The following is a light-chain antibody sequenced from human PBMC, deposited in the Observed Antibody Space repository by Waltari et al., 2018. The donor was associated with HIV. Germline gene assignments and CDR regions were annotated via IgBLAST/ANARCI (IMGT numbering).Light chain of an antibody. J-gene: IGLJ2*01. CDR3: ASHAGSKDV. Sequence: QSALTQPPSASGSPGQSVPISCTGTSSDVGAYNYVSWFQQHPGKAPKLMIYDVTKRPPGVPDRFSGSKSGNTASLTVSGLQADDEADYYCASHAGSKDVFGGGTRLTVL. CDR2: DVT. V-gene: IGLV2-8*01. CDR1: SSDVGAYNY.